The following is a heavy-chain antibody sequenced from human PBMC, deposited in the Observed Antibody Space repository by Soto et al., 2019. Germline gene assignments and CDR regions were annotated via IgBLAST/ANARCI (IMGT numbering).Heavy chain of an antibody. CDR2: INAGNGNT. Sequence: ASVKVSCKASGCTFTSYAMHWVRQAPGQRLEWMGWINAGNGNTKYSQKFQGRVTITRDTSASTAYMELSSLRSEDTAVYYCARGSGLYYFDNWGQGTLVTVSS. V-gene: IGHV1-3*01. CDR3: ARGSGLYYFDN. J-gene: IGHJ4*02. CDR1: GCTFTSYA. D-gene: IGHD3-10*01.